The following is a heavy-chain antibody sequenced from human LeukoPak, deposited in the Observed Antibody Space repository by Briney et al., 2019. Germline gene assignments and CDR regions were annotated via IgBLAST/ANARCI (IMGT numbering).Heavy chain of an antibody. J-gene: IGHJ4*02. CDR3: ARITGTSLLFDY. D-gene: IGHD1-7*01. Sequence: SETLSLTCTVSGGSISSHYWSWIRQPPGKGLEWIGYIYYSGSTNYNPSLKSRVTISVDTSKNQFSLKLSSVTAADTAVYYCARITGTSLLFDYWGQGTLVTVSS. V-gene: IGHV4-59*11. CDR2: IYYSGST. CDR1: GGSISSHY.